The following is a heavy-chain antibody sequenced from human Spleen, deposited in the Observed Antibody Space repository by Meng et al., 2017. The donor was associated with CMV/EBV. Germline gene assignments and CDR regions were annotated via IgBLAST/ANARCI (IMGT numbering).Heavy chain of an antibody. V-gene: IGHV3-48*03. J-gene: IGHJ4*02. Sequence: GESLKISCVASGFTFSGYEMNWVRQAPGKGLEWISYISTSGNTIEYADSVRGRFTISRDNAKNSLYLQMDSLRAEDTAVYYCARVHSGSYYPDYWGQGTLVTVSS. D-gene: IGHD3-10*01. CDR1: GFTFSGYE. CDR2: ISTSGNTI. CDR3: ARVHSGSYYPDY.